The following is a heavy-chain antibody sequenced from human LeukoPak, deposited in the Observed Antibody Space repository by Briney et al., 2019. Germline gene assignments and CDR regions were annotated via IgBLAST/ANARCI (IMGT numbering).Heavy chain of an antibody. CDR1: GFTFSSYA. CDR2: ISGSGGST. J-gene: IGHJ4*02. D-gene: IGHD6-19*01. Sequence: PGGSLRLSCAASGFTFSSYAVGWVRQAPGKGLEWVSGISGSGGSTYYAGSVKGRLTISRDNSKNTLYLQMNSLRAEDTAVYYCARGYSSGWSFFEYWGQGTPVTVSS. CDR3: ARGYSSGWSFFEY. V-gene: IGHV3-23*01.